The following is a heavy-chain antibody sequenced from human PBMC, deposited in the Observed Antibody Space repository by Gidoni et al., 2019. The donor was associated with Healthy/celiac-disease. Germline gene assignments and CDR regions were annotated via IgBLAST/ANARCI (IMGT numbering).Heavy chain of an antibody. CDR2: ISSSSSYI. V-gene: IGHV3-21*01. J-gene: IGHJ6*02. D-gene: IGHD5-12*01. CDR1: GFTFSSYS. CDR3: ARDHMVATTPQDYYYYGMDV. Sequence: EVQLVESGGGLVKPGGSLRLSCAASGFTFSSYSMNWVRQAPGKGLEWVSSISSSSSYIYYADSVKGRFTISRDNAKNSLYLQMNSLRAEDTAVYYCARDHMVATTPQDYYYYGMDVWGQGTTVTVSS.